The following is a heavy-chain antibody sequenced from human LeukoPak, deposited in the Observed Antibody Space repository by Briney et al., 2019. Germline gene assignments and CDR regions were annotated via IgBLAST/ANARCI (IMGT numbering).Heavy chain of an antibody. Sequence: SETLSLTCTVSGGSISSSSYYWGWIRQPPGKGLEWIGSIYYSGSTYYNPSLKSRVTISVDTSKNQFSLKLSSVTAADTAVYYCAREASGYGELNWFDPWGQGTLVTVSS. J-gene: IGHJ5*02. D-gene: IGHD5-12*01. CDR1: GGSISSSSYY. CDR2: IYYSGST. V-gene: IGHV4-39*07. CDR3: AREASGYGELNWFDP.